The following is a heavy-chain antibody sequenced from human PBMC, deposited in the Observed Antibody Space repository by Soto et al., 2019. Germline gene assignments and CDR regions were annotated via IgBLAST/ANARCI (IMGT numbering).Heavy chain of an antibody. CDR1: GFTFTSYW. CDR2: IFPDDSDT. J-gene: IGHJ5*02. CDR3: ARKGKNSRGQYWLDP. V-gene: IGHV5-51*01. Sequence: GESLKISCKGSGFTFTSYWIAWVRQMPGKGLEWMGIIFPDDSDTRHSPSFQGQVTISADKSISTAYLQWSSLKASDTAMYYCARKGKNSRGQYWLDPWGQGTLVTVSS. D-gene: IGHD2-15*01.